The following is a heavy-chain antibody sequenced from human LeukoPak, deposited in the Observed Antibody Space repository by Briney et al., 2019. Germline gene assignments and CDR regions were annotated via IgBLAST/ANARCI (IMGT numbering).Heavy chain of an antibody. D-gene: IGHD5-18*01. CDR3: TTLRPWIRPR. Sequence: PGGSLRLSCAASGFTFSDYYMSWIRQAPGKGLEWVGRIKSKIDGGTTDYGAPVKGRFTISRDDSKNTLYLQMNRLKTEDTAVYYCTTLRPWIRPRWGQGTMVTVSS. J-gene: IGHJ3*01. CDR2: IKSKIDGGTT. V-gene: IGHV3-15*01. CDR1: GFTFSDYY.